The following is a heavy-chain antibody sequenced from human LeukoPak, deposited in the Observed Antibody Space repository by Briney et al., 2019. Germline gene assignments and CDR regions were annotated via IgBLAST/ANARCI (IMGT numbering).Heavy chain of an antibody. D-gene: IGHD6-6*01. Sequence: GSLRLSSAASGFTFSSYSMNWVRQAPRPGLEWVSSISSSSSYIYYADSVKVRFTISRDNAKNSLCLQMNSLRAEDTAVYYCARDEAEYSSACWGQGTLVTVSS. CDR2: ISSSSSYI. CDR3: ARDEAEYSSAC. CDR1: GFTFSSYS. V-gene: IGHV3-21*01. J-gene: IGHJ4*02.